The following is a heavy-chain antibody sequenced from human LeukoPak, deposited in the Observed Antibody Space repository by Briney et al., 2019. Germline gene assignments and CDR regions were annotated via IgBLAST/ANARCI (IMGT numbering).Heavy chain of an antibody. D-gene: IGHD4-17*01. V-gene: IGHV4-61*02. CDR2: IYTGGST. Sequence: SETLSLTCTVSGGSISSGSYYWNRIRQPAGKGLEWIGRIYTGGSTNYNPSLKSRVTISVDTSKNQFSLKLSSVTAADTAVYYCARGWTGGDYPWPHWGQGTLVTVSS. CDR3: ARGWTGGDYPWPH. CDR1: GGSISSGSYY. J-gene: IGHJ1*01.